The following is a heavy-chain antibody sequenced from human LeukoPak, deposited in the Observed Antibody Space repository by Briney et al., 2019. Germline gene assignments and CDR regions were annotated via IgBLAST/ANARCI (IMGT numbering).Heavy chain of an antibody. Sequence: GGSLRLSCVVSESAFSRLWMNWVRQAPGRGLQWVANINPDASEKYYVDSVEGRFAIFRDNAKNSLYLQMNSLRAEDTAVYYCAREGDGYSYGHSYDYWGQGTLVTVSS. V-gene: IGHV3-7*01. CDR2: INPDASEK. D-gene: IGHD5-18*01. CDR1: ESAFSRLW. CDR3: AREGDGYSYGHSYDY. J-gene: IGHJ4*02.